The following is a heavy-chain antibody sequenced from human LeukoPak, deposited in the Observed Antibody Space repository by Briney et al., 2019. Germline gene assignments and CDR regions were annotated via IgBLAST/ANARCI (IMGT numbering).Heavy chain of an antibody. CDR3: ARVIRFLDP. D-gene: IGHD3-3*01. CDR1: GGSISSSSYY. J-gene: IGHJ5*02. V-gene: IGHV4-39*07. Sequence: SETLSLTCTVSGGSISSSSYYWGWLRPPPGKGLEWIGSIYYSGSTYYNPSLKSRVTISVDTSKNQFSLKLSSVTAADTAVYYCARVIRFLDPWGQGTLVTVSS. CDR2: IYYSGST.